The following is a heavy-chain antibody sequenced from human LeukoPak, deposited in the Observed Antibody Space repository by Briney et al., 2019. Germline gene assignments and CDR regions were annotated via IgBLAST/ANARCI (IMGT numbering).Heavy chain of an antibody. V-gene: IGHV3-21*01. CDR1: GFTFSSYT. CDR3: ARDREGWSGYYKVFEY. Sequence: GGSLRLSCAASGFTFSSYTMNWVRQAPGKGLEWVSSITAGAGHIYYAELVEGRFTISRDNAKNSLYLQMNSLRAEDTAVYYCARDREGWSGYYKVFEYWGQGALVTVS. J-gene: IGHJ4*02. CDR2: ITAGAGHI. D-gene: IGHD3-3*01.